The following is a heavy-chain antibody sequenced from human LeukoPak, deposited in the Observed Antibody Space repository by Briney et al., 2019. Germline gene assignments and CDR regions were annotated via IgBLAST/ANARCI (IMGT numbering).Heavy chain of an antibody. CDR1: GGTFSSYA. CDR2: IIPILGIA. Sequence: GASVKVSCKASGGTFSSYAISWVRQAPGQGLEWMGRIIPILGIANYAQKFQGRVTITADKSTSTAYMELSSLRSEDTAVYYCASLVEMATQLPAFDIWGQGTRVTVSS. D-gene: IGHD5-24*01. J-gene: IGHJ3*02. V-gene: IGHV1-69*04. CDR3: ASLVEMATQLPAFDI.